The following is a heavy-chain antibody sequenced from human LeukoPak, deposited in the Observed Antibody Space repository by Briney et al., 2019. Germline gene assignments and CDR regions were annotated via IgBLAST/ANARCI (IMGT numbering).Heavy chain of an antibody. D-gene: IGHD3-16*01. CDR1: GFTFSSYW. CDR3: AKDDAWGRFYH. Sequence: GGSLRLSCAASGFTFSSYWMSWVRQAPGKGLEWVSGSSSIGGRTYYADSVKGRFTVTRDNSRNTWHLQMNSLRVEDTGVYYCAKDDAWGRFYHWGQGTLVTVSS. CDR2: SSSIGGRT. V-gene: IGHV3-23*01. J-gene: IGHJ1*01.